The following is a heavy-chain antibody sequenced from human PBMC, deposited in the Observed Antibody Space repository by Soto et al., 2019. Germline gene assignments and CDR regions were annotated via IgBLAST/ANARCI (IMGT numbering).Heavy chain of an antibody. V-gene: IGHV3-33*01. CDR1: GFTFSTYG. CDR2: IWYDGGIK. J-gene: IGHJ6*02. Sequence: PGGSLRLSCVASGFTFSTYGMHWVRQVPGKGWQWVAVIWYDGGIKYYADSVKGRFTISRDNSKNTLYLQMNSLRDEDTAVYYCAGIDCTGSNCNPYYHYGLDVWGQGTTVTVSS. CDR3: AGIDCTGSNCNPYYHYGLDV. D-gene: IGHD2-8*02.